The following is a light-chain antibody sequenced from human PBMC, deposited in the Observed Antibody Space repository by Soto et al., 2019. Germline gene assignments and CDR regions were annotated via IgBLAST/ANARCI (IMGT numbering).Light chain of an antibody. CDR1: SSDVGSYNL. CDR2: EDS. CDR3: SSQTASATVL. J-gene: IGLJ2*01. Sequence: QSALTQPASVSGSPGQSITISCTGTSSDVGSYNLVSWYQQHPGKAPKLMIYEDSNRPSGVSNRFSGSKSGNTASLIISGLRPEDEADYYCSSQTASATVLFGGGTKVTVL. V-gene: IGLV2-23*01.